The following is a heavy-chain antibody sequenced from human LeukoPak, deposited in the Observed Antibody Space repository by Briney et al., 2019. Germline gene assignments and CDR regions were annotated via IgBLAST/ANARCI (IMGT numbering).Heavy chain of an antibody. CDR1: GFTFSSYW. V-gene: IGHV3-74*01. CDR2: INSDGSST. Sequence: PGGSLRLSCAASGFTFSSYWMHWVRQAPGKGLVWVSRINSDGSSTSYAGSVKGRFTISRDNAKNTLYLQMNSLRAEDTAVYYCARAARGAAAGTVEFDYWGQGTLVTVSS. J-gene: IGHJ4*02. CDR3: ARAARGAAAGTVEFDY. D-gene: IGHD6-13*01.